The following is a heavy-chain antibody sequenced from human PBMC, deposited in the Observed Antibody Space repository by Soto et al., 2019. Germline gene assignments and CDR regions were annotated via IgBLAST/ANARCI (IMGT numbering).Heavy chain of an antibody. Sequence: SVKVSCKASGGTFSRYALSWVRQAPGQGPEWMGGIVPIFGTPNYAQKFQGRVTITADVSTSTAYMELSSLRSEDTAMYYCARGRSRGESWHARSFDYWGQGTLVTVSS. D-gene: IGHD3-22*01. CDR2: IVPIFGTP. CDR1: GGTFSRYA. CDR3: ARGRSRGESWHARSFDY. V-gene: IGHV1-69*13. J-gene: IGHJ4*02.